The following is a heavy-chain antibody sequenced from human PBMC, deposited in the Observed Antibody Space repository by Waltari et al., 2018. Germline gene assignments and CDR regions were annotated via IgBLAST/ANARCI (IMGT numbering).Heavy chain of an antibody. V-gene: IGHV1-8*01. Sequence: QVQLVQSGAEVKKPGASVKVSCKASGYTFTSYDINWVRQATGQGLEWMGWSKPNRCNTGYAQKFQGRVTMTRNTSISTAYMELSSLRSEDTAVYYCARVQNLFSSVNGPLRYWGQGTLVTVSS. CDR2: SKPNRCNT. CDR3: ARVQNLFSSVNGPLRY. D-gene: IGHD3-22*01. J-gene: IGHJ4*02. CDR1: GYTFTSYD.